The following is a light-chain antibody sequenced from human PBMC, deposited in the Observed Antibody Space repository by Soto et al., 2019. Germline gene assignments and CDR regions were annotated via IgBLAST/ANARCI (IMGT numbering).Light chain of an antibody. Sequence: DVQMTQSPSTLSASVGDRVTVTCRTSQSVSRWVAWYQQKVGKAPKLQIFDASSLESGVPSRFSGSGSGTEFTLTISSLHPDDAATYYCQQSHNFDPPTFGEGTKVEIK. J-gene: IGKJ4*01. V-gene: IGKV1-5*01. CDR2: DAS. CDR1: QSVSRW. CDR3: QQSHNFDPPT.